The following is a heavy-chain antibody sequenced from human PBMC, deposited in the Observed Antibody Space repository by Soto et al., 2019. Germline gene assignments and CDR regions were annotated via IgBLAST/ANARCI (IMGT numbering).Heavy chain of an antibody. Sequence: PSETLSLNCTVSGGSFKSGSYSWSWIRQPPGKGLEWIGHVYHTGRTSYNPSLKSRVSISMDTSKNQFSLNLDSVTAADTAVYFCARDFAYFDSWGQGTLVTVSS. CDR2: VYHTGRT. CDR3: ARDFAYFDS. V-gene: IGHV4-61*01. CDR1: GGSFKSGSYS. D-gene: IGHD3-3*01. J-gene: IGHJ4*02.